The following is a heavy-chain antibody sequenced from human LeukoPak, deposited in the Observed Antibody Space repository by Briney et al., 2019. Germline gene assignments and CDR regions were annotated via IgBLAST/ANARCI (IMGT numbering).Heavy chain of an antibody. Sequence: PSETLSLTCTVSGVSISSYYWSWIRQPPGKGLEWIGYISNSGSTNYNPSLKSRVTISVDTSKNQFSLRLNSVTAADTAVYYCAKSNGYGLIDIWGQGTMVTVSS. CDR3: AKSNGYGLIDI. CDR2: ISNSGST. V-gene: IGHV4-59*12. J-gene: IGHJ3*02. CDR1: GVSISSYY. D-gene: IGHD3-10*01.